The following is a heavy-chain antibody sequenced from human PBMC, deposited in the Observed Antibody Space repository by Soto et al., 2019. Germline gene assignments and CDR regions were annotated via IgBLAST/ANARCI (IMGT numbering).Heavy chain of an antibody. J-gene: IGHJ4*02. D-gene: IGHD3-10*01. CDR1: EFPFRSSS. CDR3: ARDLGEVSAF. CDR2: ISSSSYYI. V-gene: IGHV3-21*01. Sequence: GGSLRLSCAASEFPFRSSSMNWVRQAPGKGLEWLSSISSSSYYIFYADSVKGRFTISRDNAKNSLYLQMHSLRAEDTAVYYCARDLGEVSAFWGQGTPVTVSS.